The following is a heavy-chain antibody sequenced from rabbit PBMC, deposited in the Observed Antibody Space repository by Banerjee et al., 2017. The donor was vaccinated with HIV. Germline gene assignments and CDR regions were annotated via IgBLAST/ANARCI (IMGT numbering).Heavy chain of an antibody. J-gene: IGHJ4*01. CDR1: GSDISSNA. D-gene: IGHD4-1*01. CDR2: IYTSTNST. Sequence: QEQLVESGGGLVQPEGSLTLTCKASGSDISSNAMCWVRQAPGKGLELIACIYTSTNSTWYANWVNGRFTISSSTSLNSVDLKMTSLTAADTATYFCARDLAGVIGWNFNLWGPGTLVTVS. V-gene: IGHV1S47*01. CDR3: ARDLAGVIGWNFNL.